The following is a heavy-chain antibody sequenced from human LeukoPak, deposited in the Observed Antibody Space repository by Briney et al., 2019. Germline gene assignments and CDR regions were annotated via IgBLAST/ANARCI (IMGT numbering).Heavy chain of an antibody. Sequence: GGSLRLSCAASGFTFSSYGMHWVRQAPGKGLEWVAVISYDGSNKYYVDSVKGRFTISRDNSKNTLYLQMNSLTAEDTAVYYCARGAHKRDDYGGFFDYWGQGTLVTVSS. CDR1: GFTFSSYG. V-gene: IGHV3-30*03. J-gene: IGHJ4*02. D-gene: IGHD4-23*01. CDR2: ISYDGSNK. CDR3: ARGAHKRDDYGGFFDY.